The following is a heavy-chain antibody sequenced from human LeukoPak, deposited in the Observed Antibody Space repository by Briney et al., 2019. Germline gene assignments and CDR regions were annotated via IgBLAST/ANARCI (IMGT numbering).Heavy chain of an antibody. V-gene: IGHV3-48*03. CDR3: ARTVGTLDY. CDR1: GFTFSSYE. Sequence: PGGSLRLSCAASGFTFSSYEMNWVRQAPGKGLEWVSYISSSGSTIYYAVSVKGRFTISRDNAKNSLYLQMNSLRAEDTAVYYCARTVGTLDYWGQGTLVTVSS. J-gene: IGHJ4*02. D-gene: IGHD1-1*01. CDR2: ISSSGSTI.